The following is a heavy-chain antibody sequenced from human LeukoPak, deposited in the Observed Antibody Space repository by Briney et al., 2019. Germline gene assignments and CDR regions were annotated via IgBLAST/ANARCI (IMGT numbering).Heavy chain of an antibody. Sequence: PSETLSLTCAVSGGSISSSNWWSWVRQPPGKGLEWIGEIYHSGSTNYNPSLKSRVTISVDTSKNQFSLKLSSVTAADTAVYYCARYITRSYDSSGYYSRSYYFDYWGQGTLVTVSS. J-gene: IGHJ4*02. V-gene: IGHV4-4*02. D-gene: IGHD3-22*01. CDR3: ARYITRSYDSSGYYSRSYYFDY. CDR2: IYHSGST. CDR1: GGSISSSNW.